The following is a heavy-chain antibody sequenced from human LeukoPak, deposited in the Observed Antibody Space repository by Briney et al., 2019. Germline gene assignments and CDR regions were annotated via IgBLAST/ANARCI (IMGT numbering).Heavy chain of an antibody. J-gene: IGHJ5*02. V-gene: IGHV5-51*01. D-gene: IGHD3-22*01. CDR1: GYSFTTNW. Sequence: GESLKISCKSSGYSFTTNWIGWVRQMPGKGLEWMGIIYPGDSDTRYSPSFQGQVTISADKSISTACLQWSSLKASDTAMYYCARFHSSGYSRWFDPWGQGTLVTVSS. CDR2: IYPGDSDT. CDR3: ARFHSSGYSRWFDP.